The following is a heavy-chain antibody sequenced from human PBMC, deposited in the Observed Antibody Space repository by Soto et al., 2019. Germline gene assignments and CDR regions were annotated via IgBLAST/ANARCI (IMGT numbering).Heavy chain of an antibody. CDR3: ARGGHVVVVTAALDY. CDR1: GDTFTDYY. CDR2: VNPIGGHT. Sequence: QVQLMESGAEVKKPGASVKVSCKASGDTFTDYYIHWVRQAPGQALEWMETVNPIGGHTTYAQHFLGRVTITRDTSTSTLYMELTSLTSDHTAISSCARGGHVVVVTAALDYWGQGTLVTVSS. D-gene: IGHD2-21*02. J-gene: IGHJ4*02. V-gene: IGHV1-46*01.